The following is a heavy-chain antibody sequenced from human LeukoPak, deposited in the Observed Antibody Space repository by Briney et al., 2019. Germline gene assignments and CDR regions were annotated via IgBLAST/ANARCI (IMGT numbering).Heavy chain of an antibody. Sequence: PGRSLRLSCAASGFTFSSYAMRWVRQAPGKGLEWVANIKQDGSEKYYVDSVKGRFTISRDNAKNSLYLQMNSLRAEDTAVYYCARDTYYYDPRTGSDAFDIWGQGTMVTVSS. CDR1: GFTFSSYA. J-gene: IGHJ3*02. CDR2: IKQDGSEK. CDR3: ARDTYYYDPRTGSDAFDI. V-gene: IGHV3-7*01. D-gene: IGHD3-22*01.